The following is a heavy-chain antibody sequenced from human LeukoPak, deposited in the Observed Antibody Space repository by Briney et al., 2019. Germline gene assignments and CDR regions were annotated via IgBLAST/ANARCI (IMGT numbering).Heavy chain of an antibody. Sequence: SETLSLTCTVSAGSISSGSYYWSWIRKPAGKGLEWIGRIYTSGRTNYNPSVKSRVTISVDTSKNQFSLNLNSVTAADTAVYYCARERLGGDYYDSSGLAYWGQGSLVTVSS. V-gene: IGHV4-61*02. CDR1: AGSISSGSYY. J-gene: IGHJ4*02. CDR3: ARERLGGDYYDSSGLAY. CDR2: IYTSGRT. D-gene: IGHD3-22*01.